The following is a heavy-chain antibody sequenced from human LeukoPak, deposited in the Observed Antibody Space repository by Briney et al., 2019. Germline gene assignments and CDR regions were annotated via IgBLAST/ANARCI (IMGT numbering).Heavy chain of an antibody. Sequence: ASVNVSCKASGYXFTGYFIHWVRQAPGHGLEWMGSINPNSGSTNTAKKFQGRVTMTRDTSISTVYMDLNRLTSDDTAVYFCAREGYSGTYYNWFDPWGQGTLVTVSS. D-gene: IGHD1-26*01. CDR2: INPNSGST. CDR1: GYXFTGYF. V-gene: IGHV1-2*02. CDR3: AREGYSGTYYNWFDP. J-gene: IGHJ5*02.